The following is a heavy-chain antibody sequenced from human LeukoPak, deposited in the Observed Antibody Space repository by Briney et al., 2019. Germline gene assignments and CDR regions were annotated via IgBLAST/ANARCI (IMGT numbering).Heavy chain of an antibody. J-gene: IGHJ4*02. CDR3: ARGRSEMATMRDFDY. CDR2: ISSSSSTI. D-gene: IGHD5-24*01. V-gene: IGHV3-48*01. Sequence: TGGSLRLSCAASGFTFSSYSMNWVRQAPGKGLEWVSSISSSSSTIYYADSVKGRFTISRDNAKNSLYLQMNSLRAEDTAVYYCARGRSEMATMRDFDYWGQGTLVTVSS. CDR1: GFTFSSYS.